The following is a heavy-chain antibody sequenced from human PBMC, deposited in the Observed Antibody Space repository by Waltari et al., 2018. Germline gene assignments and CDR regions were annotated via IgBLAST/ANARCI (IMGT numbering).Heavy chain of an antibody. V-gene: IGHV3-23*03. J-gene: IGHJ4*02. Sequence: EVQLLESGGGLVQPGGSLRLSCAASGFTFSSYALNWVRQAPGKGLEWVSVIYSGGSTYYADSVKGRFTISRDNSKNTLYLQMNSLRAEDTAVYYCAKDSSSVLRYFDYWGQGTLVTVSS. CDR3: AKDSSSVLRYFDY. CDR2: IYSGGST. D-gene: IGHD6-6*01. CDR1: GFTFSSYA.